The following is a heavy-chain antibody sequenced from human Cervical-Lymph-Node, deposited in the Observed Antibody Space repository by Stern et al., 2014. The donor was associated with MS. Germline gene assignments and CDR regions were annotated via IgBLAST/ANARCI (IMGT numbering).Heavy chain of an antibody. Sequence: QVQLVQSGAEVKKPGASVKVSCKASGYTFSRYPITWVRQAPGQGLEWMGWISISNGNIKYAQQFQDRVTMTTNTSTSTAYIQLRSLRSDDTAVYYCARPTSSGWYSFDSWGQRTLVTVSS. CDR3: ARPTSSGWYSFDS. CDR2: ISISNGNI. D-gene: IGHD6-19*01. V-gene: IGHV1-18*01. J-gene: IGHJ4*02. CDR1: GYTFSRYP.